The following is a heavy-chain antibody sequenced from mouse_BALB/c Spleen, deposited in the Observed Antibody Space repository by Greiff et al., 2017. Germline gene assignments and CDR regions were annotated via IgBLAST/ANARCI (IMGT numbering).Heavy chain of an antibody. CDR1: GYTFTSYY. CDR2: IYPGDGST. V-gene: IGHV1S56*01. J-gene: IGHJ3*01. D-gene: IGHD1-1*01. CDR3: ARGGRGSSYDWFAY. Sequence: QVQLQQSGPELVKPGASVKMSCKASGYTFTSYYIHWVKQRPGQGLEWIGWIYPGDGSTKYNEKFKGKTTLTADKSSSTAYMLLSSLTSEDSAIYFCARGGRGSSYDWFAYWGQGTLVTVSA.